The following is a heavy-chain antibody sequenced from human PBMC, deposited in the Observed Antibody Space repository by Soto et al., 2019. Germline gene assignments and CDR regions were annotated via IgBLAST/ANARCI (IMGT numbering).Heavy chain of an antibody. CDR2: INSDGSST. J-gene: IGHJ4*02. Sequence: GGSLRLSCAASGFTFSSYWMHWVRQAPGKGLVWVSRINSDGSSTSYADSVKGRFTISRDNAKNTLYLQMNSLRAEDTAVYYCAKRAAGTSFDYWGQGTLVTVSS. CDR1: GFTFSSYW. CDR3: AKRAAGTSFDY. D-gene: IGHD6-13*01. V-gene: IGHV3-74*01.